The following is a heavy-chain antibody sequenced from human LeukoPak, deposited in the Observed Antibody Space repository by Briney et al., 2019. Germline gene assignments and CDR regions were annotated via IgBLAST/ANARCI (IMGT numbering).Heavy chain of an antibody. CDR3: ARGGGLGYYYYYMDV. CDR1: GGSITSYY. CDR2: IYYSGST. V-gene: IGHV4-59*01. Sequence: SETLSLTCTVSGGSITSYYWSWIRQPPGKGLEWIGYIYYSGSTNYNPSLKSRVTISVDTSKNQFSLRLTSVTAADTAVYYCARGGGLGYYYYYMDVWGKGTTVTISS. D-gene: IGHD2-15*01. J-gene: IGHJ6*03.